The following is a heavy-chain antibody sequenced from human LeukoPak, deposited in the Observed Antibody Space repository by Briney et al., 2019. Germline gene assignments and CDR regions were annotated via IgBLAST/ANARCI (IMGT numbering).Heavy chain of an antibody. V-gene: IGHV4-59*01. Sequence: PSETLSLTCTLSRGSISTYYWSWIRQPPGKGLEWIGYVYYSGSATYNPSLKSRVTISVDTSKNQFSLKLTSVIAADTAVYYCARHKWDQNWFDPWGQGTLVTVSS. CDR1: RGSISTYY. CDR3: ARHKWDQNWFDP. D-gene: IGHD1-26*01. J-gene: IGHJ5*02. CDR2: VYYSGSA.